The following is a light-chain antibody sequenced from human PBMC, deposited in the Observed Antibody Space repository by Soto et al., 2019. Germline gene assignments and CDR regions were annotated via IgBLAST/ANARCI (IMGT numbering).Light chain of an antibody. Sequence: DIQMTQSPSTLSASVGDRVTITFRASQSISSWLAWYQQKPGKAPKVVIYDASSLESGVPSRFSGSGSGTEFILTINSLQPDDFATYCCQHYGGMWAFGQGTKVDI. CDR3: QHYGGMWA. CDR2: DAS. CDR1: QSISSW. J-gene: IGKJ1*01. V-gene: IGKV1-5*01.